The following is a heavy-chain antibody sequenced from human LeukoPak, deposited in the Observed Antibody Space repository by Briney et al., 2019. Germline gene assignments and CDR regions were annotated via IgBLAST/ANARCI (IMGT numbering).Heavy chain of an antibody. CDR1: GFTFSSYW. D-gene: IGHD3-3*01. Sequence: PGGSLRLSCAASGFTFSSYWISWVRQAPGKGLEWVANVNQFGSEKYYVDSVKGRFTISRDNAKTSLYLQMNSLRADDTAVYYCASLYYGFWNWGQGTLVTVSS. CDR2: VNQFGSEK. CDR3: ASLYYGFWN. J-gene: IGHJ4*02. V-gene: IGHV3-7*01.